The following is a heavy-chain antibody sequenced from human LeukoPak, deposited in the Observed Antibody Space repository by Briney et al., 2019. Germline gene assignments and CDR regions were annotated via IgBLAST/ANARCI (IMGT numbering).Heavy chain of an antibody. CDR2: ISGSGGST. V-gene: IGHV3-23*01. D-gene: IGHD3-10*01. CDR1: GFTFSSHA. J-gene: IGHJ3*02. Sequence: GGSLRLSCAASGFTFSSHAMSWVRQAPGKGLEWVSAISGSGGSTYYADSVKGRFTISRDNSKNTLYLQMNSLRAEDTAVYYCARVHMVRGVINAFDIWGQGTMVTVSS. CDR3: ARVHMVRGVINAFDI.